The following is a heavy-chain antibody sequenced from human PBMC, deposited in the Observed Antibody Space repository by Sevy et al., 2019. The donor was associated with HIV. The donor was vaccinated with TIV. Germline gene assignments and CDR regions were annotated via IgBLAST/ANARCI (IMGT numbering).Heavy chain of an antibody. Sequence: GGSLRLSCAASGLTFRSHAMHWVRHAPGKGLEWVTVISDDGAVRYYGESVKGRFTVSRDNSKNTLYLQMNSLRPDDTAVYYCARDAGYSAKNDAFAFWGQGTMVTVSS. CDR2: ISDDGAVR. CDR1: GLTFRSHA. V-gene: IGHV3-30-3*01. J-gene: IGHJ3*01. D-gene: IGHD1-26*01. CDR3: ARDAGYSAKNDAFAF.